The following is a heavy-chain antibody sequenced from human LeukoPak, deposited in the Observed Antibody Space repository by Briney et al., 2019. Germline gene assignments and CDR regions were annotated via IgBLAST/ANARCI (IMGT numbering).Heavy chain of an antibody. V-gene: IGHV4-30-2*01. CDR1: GGSVSSADYS. D-gene: IGHD2-15*01. CDR2: IFHGGSS. Sequence: TLSLTCDVSGGSVSSADYSWSWIRQPPGQGLEWIGFIFHGGSSYYNPSLKSRVTISIDRSKNQFSLELNSVTAADTAVYYCARGFDDYYAASGATWVYFDYWGQGSLVTVSS. CDR3: ARGFDDYYAASGATWVYFDY. J-gene: IGHJ4*02.